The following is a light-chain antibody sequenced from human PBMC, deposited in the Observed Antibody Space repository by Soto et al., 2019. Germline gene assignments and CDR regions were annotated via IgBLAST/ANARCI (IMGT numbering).Light chain of an antibody. CDR2: EVS. Sequence: QSALTQTASVSGSPGQSITISCTGTSSDVGGYNYVSWYQQHPGKAPKLMIYEVSNRPSGVSNRFSGSKSGNTASLTISGLQAEDEADYYCSSYTSSSTRGFGTGTKLTVL. J-gene: IGLJ1*01. CDR3: SSYTSSSTRG. V-gene: IGLV2-14*01. CDR1: SSDVGGYNY.